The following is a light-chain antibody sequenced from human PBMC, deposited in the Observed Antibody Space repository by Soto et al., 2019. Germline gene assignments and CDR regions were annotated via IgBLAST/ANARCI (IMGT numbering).Light chain of an antibody. CDR3: LQSDSFPYT. CDR1: QGIGRW. V-gene: IGKV1D-12*01. J-gene: IGKJ2*01. Sequence: DIQMTQSPSSVSASVGDRVTISCRASQGIGRWLAWFQHKPGKAPKLLISTASSLQSGVPSRLSGSGSGTDFTLTSASLQFEDFATYYCLQSDSFPYTFGLGTKLEIK. CDR2: TAS.